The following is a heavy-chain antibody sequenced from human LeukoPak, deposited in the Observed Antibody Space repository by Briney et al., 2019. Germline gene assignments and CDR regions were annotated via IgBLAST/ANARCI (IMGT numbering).Heavy chain of an antibody. Sequence: PGGSLRLSCAASGFTFSSYSMNWVRQAPGKGLEWVSSISSGSTYIYYADSVKGRFTISRDNAKSSLYLQMNSLRAEDTAVYYCATQYSSAWKLFEYWGQGTLVTVSS. D-gene: IGHD6-19*01. CDR3: ATQYSSAWKLFEY. J-gene: IGHJ4*02. CDR1: GFTFSSYS. CDR2: ISSGSTYI. V-gene: IGHV3-21*01.